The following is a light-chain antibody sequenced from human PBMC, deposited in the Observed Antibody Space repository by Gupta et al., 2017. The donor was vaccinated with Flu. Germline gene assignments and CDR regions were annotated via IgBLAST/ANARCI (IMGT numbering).Light chain of an antibody. CDR3: CSYAGRVI. CDR1: NSDLETYNL. Sequence: QSALTQPASVSGSPGQSITISCTEINSDLETYNLVSWYQQHPGKAPKLMIYDGNKRPSGVSSRFSGSKSGNTASLTISGLQSEDEADYYCCSYAGRVIFGGGTKLTVL. CDR2: DGN. J-gene: IGLJ2*01. V-gene: IGLV2-23*01.